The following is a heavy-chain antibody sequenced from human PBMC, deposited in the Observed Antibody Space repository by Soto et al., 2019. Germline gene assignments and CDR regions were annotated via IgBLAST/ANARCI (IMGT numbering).Heavy chain of an antibody. CDR1: GGSISSGGYY. CDR3: AREIISTDYYYYYGMDV. J-gene: IGHJ6*02. CDR2: IYYSGST. V-gene: IGHV4-31*03. Sequence: QVQLQESGPGLVKPSQTLSLTCTVSGGSISSGGYYWSWIRQHPGKGLEWIGYIYYSGSTYYNPSLKSRVTISVDTSKNQFSLKLSSVTAADTAVYYCAREIISTDYYYYYGMDVWGQGTTVTVSS.